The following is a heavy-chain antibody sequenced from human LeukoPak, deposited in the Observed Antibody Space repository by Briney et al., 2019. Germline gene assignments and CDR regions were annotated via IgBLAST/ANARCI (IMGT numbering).Heavy chain of an antibody. D-gene: IGHD1-20*01. J-gene: IGHJ4*02. CDR2: IYYSGST. CDR3: ARDTVTGTTPGTFDY. Sequence: SETLSLTCTVSGGSISSYYWSWIRQPPGKGLEWIGYIYYSGSTNYNPSLKSRVTISVDTSKNQFSLKLSSVTAADTAVYYCARDTVTGTTPGTFDYWGQGTLVTVSS. V-gene: IGHV4-59*01. CDR1: GGSISSYY.